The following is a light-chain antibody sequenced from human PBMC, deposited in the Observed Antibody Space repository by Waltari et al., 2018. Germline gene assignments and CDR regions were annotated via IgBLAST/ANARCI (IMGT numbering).Light chain of an antibody. CDR2: DAS. CDR3: QQRSNWLFT. Sequence: ETVLTQSPAPLSLSPGERATLSCRASQSVSRYLAWYQQKPGQAPRLLIYDASNRATGIPARFSGSGSGTDFTLTISSLEPEDFAVYYCQQRSNWLFTFGPGTKVDIK. V-gene: IGKV3-11*01. CDR1: QSVSRY. J-gene: IGKJ3*01.